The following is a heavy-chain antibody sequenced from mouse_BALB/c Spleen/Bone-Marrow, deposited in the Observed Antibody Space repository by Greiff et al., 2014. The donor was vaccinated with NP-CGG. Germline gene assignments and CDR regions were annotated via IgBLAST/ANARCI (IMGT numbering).Heavy chain of an antibody. J-gene: IGHJ2*01. D-gene: IGHD1-1*01. CDR1: GYSFTGYF. Sequence: EVQLQQSGPELVKPGASVKISCKASGYSFTGYFMNWVKQSHGKSLEWIGRINPYNGDTFYNQKFKGKATLTVDKSSTTAHMGLRSLTSEDSAVYYCGRGYYYGSSYFDYWGQGTTLTVSS. CDR3: GRGYYYGSSYFDY. CDR2: INPYNGDT. V-gene: IGHV1-20*01.